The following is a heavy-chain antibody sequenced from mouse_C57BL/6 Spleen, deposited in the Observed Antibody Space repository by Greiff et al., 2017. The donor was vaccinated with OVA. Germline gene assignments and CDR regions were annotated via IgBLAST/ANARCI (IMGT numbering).Heavy chain of an antibody. D-gene: IGHD1-1*01. Sequence: QVQLQQPGAELVMPGASVKLSCKASGYTFTSYWMHWVKQRPGQGLEWIGEIDPSDSYTNYNQKFKGKSTLTVDKSYRTAYMQLSSLTSEDSAVYYCARRGYYGSSSFYWYFDVWGTGTTVTVSS. J-gene: IGHJ1*03. CDR2: IDPSDSYT. CDR1: GYTFTSYW. CDR3: ARRGYYGSSSFYWYFDV. V-gene: IGHV1-69*01.